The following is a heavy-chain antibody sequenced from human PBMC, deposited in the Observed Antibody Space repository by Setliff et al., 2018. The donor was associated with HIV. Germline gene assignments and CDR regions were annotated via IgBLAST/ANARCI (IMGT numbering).Heavy chain of an antibody. Sequence: GGSLRLSCAASGLIFSSYAMHWVRQAPGRGLEWVAVISYDGSNKYYADSVKGRLTISRDNSKNTLYLQMNSLRAEDTAVYRCARSKGHLYYDDDTGYVLRAFDIWGQGTMVTVSS. J-gene: IGHJ3*02. CDR2: ISYDGSNK. CDR3: ARSKGHLYYDDDTGYVLRAFDI. V-gene: IGHV3-30*01. D-gene: IGHD3-22*01. CDR1: GLIFSSYA.